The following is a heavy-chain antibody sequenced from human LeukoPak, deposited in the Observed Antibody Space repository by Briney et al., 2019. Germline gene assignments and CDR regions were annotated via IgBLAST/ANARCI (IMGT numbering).Heavy chain of an antibody. V-gene: IGHV3-23*01. J-gene: IGHJ4*02. D-gene: IGHD2-2*02. Sequence: PGGSLRLSCAASGFTVSSNYMSWVRQAPGKGLEWVSVISGSGGSTYYADSVKGRFTISRDNSKNTLYLQMNSLRAEDTAVYYCAKGDSYCSSTSCYMDYWGQGTLVTVSS. CDR2: ISGSGGST. CDR1: GFTVSSNY. CDR3: AKGDSYCSSTSCYMDY.